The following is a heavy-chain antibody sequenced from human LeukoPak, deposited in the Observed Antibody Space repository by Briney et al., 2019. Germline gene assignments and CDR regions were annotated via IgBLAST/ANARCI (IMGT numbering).Heavy chain of an antibody. V-gene: IGHV1-3*01. D-gene: IGHD3-10*01. J-gene: IGHJ4*02. CDR1: GYTFTSYA. Sequence: ASVMVSCKASGYTFTSYAMHWVCHPPGQRLEWMGWINAGNGNTTYSQKFQGRVTITRDTSASTAYMELSSLRPEDTAVYYCASLGLLWFGELSQWGQGTLVTVSS. CDR2: INAGNGNT. CDR3: ASLGLLWFGELSQ.